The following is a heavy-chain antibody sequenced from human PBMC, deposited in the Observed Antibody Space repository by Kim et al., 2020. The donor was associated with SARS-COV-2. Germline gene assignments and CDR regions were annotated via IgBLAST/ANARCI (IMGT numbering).Heavy chain of an antibody. V-gene: IGHV3-30*04. CDR1: GFTFSSYA. J-gene: IGHJ5*02. D-gene: IGHD6-13*01. CDR3: ARDPAWYPLGTGTRVFDP. CDR2: ISYDGSNK. Sequence: GGSLRLSCAASGFTFSSYAMHWVRQAPGKGLEWVAVISYDGSNKYYADSVKGRFTISRDNSKNTLYLQMNSLRAEDTAVYYCARDPAWYPLGTGTRVFDPWGQGTLVTVSS.